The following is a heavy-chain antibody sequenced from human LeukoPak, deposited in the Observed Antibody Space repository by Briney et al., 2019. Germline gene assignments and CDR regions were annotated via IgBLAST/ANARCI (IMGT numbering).Heavy chain of an antibody. CDR1: GFTFSSYE. CDR3: ARDQQRYNWNDWNYYYYMDV. J-gene: IGHJ6*03. Sequence: GGSLRLSCAASGFTFSSYEMNWVRQAPGKGLEWVSYISSSGSTIYYADSVKGRFTISRDNAKNSLYLQMNSLRAEDTAVYYCARDQQRYNWNDWNYYYYMDVWGKGTTVTISS. D-gene: IGHD1-1*01. V-gene: IGHV3-48*03. CDR2: ISSSGSTI.